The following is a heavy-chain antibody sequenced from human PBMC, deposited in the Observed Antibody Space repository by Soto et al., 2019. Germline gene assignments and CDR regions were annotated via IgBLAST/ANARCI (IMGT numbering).Heavy chain of an antibody. V-gene: IGHV1-8*01. Sequence: ASVKVSCKASGYTFTSYDINWVRQATGQGLEWMGWMNPNSGNTGYAQKFQGRVTLTRNTSIRTAYMELSSLSSEDTAVYYCARGPVVVVPAAIDGYYYYYYMDVWGKGTTVTVSS. CDR3: ARGPVVVVPAAIDGYYYYYYMDV. J-gene: IGHJ6*03. CDR2: MNPNSGNT. D-gene: IGHD2-2*01. CDR1: GYTFTSYD.